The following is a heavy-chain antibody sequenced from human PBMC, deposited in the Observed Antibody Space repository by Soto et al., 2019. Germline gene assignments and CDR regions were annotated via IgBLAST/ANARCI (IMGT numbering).Heavy chain of an antibody. V-gene: IGHV6-1*01. D-gene: IGHD6-19*01. J-gene: IGHJ3*02. CDR3: ARRVQWLDSAFDI. CDR2: TYYRSKWYN. Sequence: SQTLSLTCAIGGGSVCSNRAAWNWIRKSPSRGLEWLGRTYYRSKWYNDYAISVKGRITINPDTSENQFSLQLNSVTPEDTAVYYCARRVQWLDSAFDIWGQGTMVTVSS. CDR1: GGSVCSNRAA.